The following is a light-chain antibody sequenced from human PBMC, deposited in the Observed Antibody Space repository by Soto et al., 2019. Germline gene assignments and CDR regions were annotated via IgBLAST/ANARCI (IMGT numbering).Light chain of an antibody. CDR3: QQYNNRPPRT. J-gene: IGKJ1*01. CDR1: ESVGSN. Sequence: EIAMTQSPATMSVSPGERVTLSCRASESVGSNLAWYQQKIGQAPRLLLYGASLRATGIPARFSGSGSGTEFTLTISSLQSEDFAIYYCQQYNNRPPRTFGQGTNVQVK. V-gene: IGKV3-15*01. CDR2: GAS.